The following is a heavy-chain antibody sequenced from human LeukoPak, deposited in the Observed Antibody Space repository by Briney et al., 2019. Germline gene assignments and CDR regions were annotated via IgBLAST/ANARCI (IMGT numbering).Heavy chain of an antibody. J-gene: IGHJ4*02. D-gene: IGHD3-9*01. CDR3: TRGGSLRYFDWSYDY. V-gene: IGHV3-49*04. CDR1: GFTFGDYA. CDR2: IRSKAYGGTT. Sequence: GGSLRLSCTASGFTFGDYAMSWVRQAPGKGLEWVGFIRSKAYGGTTEYAASVKGRFTISRDDSKSIAYLQMNSLETEDTAVYYCTRGGSLRYFDWSYDYWGQGTLVTVSS.